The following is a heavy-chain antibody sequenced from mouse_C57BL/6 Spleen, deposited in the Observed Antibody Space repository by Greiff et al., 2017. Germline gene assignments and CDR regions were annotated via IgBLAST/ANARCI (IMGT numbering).Heavy chain of an antibody. V-gene: IGHV1-42*01. CDR2: INPSTGGT. CDR1: GYSFTGYY. J-gene: IGHJ4*01. D-gene: IGHD1-1*01. CDR3: ARRTTVVAEDAMDY. Sequence: EVQLQQSGPELVKPGASVKISCKASGYSFTGYYMNWVKQSPEKSLEWIGEINPSTGGTTYNQKFKAKATLTVDTSTSTAYMQLKSLTSADSAVYYCARRTTVVAEDAMDYWGQGTSVTVSS.